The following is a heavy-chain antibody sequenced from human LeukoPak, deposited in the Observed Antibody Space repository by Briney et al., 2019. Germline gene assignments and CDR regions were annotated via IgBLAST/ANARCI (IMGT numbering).Heavy chain of an antibody. V-gene: IGHV4-34*01. D-gene: IGHD1-26*01. CDR2: INHGGST. CDR3: ARLRIVGATLSWFDP. CDR1: GGSFSGHY. J-gene: IGHJ5*02. Sequence: NPSETLSLTCAVSGGSFSGHYWNWIRQPPGKGLEWIGEINHGGSTNYNPSLKSRVTISVDTSKNQFSLKLSSVTAADTAVYYCARLRIVGATLSWFDPWGQGTLVTVSS.